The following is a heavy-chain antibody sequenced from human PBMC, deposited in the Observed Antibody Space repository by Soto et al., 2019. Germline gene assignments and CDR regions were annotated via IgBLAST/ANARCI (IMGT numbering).Heavy chain of an antibody. J-gene: IGHJ6*02. Sequence: QVQLVQSGAEVQKPGSSVKVSCKASGGTFSSYAISWVRQAPGQGLEWMGGIIPIFGTANYAQKFQGRVTITADESTSTAYMELSSLRSEDTAVYYCARRRTDYYGSGSYYRYGMDVWGQGTTVTVSS. CDR2: IIPIFGTA. V-gene: IGHV1-69*01. CDR1: GGTFSSYA. D-gene: IGHD3-10*01. CDR3: ARRRTDYYGSGSYYRYGMDV.